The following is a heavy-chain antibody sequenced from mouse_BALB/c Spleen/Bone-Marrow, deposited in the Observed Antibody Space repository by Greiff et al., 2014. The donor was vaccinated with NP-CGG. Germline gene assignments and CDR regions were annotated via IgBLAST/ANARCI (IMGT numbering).Heavy chain of an antibody. Sequence: DVKLVESGPGLVKPSQSLSLTCSVTGYSITSGYYWNWIRQFPGNKLEWMGCISYDGSNNYNPSLKNRISITRDTSKNQYFLKLNSVTTEDTATYYCARDRVFAYWGQGTLVTVSA. CDR1: GYSITSGYY. D-gene: IGHD3-1*01. CDR3: ARDRVFAY. CDR2: ISYDGSN. V-gene: IGHV3-6*02. J-gene: IGHJ3*01.